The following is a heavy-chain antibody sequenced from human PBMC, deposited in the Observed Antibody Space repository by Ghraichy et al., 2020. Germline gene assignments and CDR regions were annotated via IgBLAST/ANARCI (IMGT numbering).Heavy chain of an antibody. CDR3: ANILRHPFGDYTGDYFDY. CDR1: GDSMNSYY. D-gene: IGHD4-17*01. CDR2: ISYSGST. J-gene: IGHJ4*02. V-gene: IGHV4-59*01. Sequence: SGTLSLTCTVSGDSMNSYYWSWIRQPPGKGLEWIGYISYSGSTKYNPSLKSRVTISVDTSKNQFSLKVGSVTAADTAVYYCANILRHPFGDYTGDYFDYWSQGTLVAVSS.